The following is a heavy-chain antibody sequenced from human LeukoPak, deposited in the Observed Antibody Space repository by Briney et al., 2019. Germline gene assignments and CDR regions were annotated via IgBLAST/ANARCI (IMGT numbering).Heavy chain of an antibody. CDR2: ISYDGSNK. Sequence: GGSLRLSCAASGFTFSSYAMHWVRQAPGKGLGWVAVISYDGSNKYYADSVKGRFTISRDNSKNTLYLQMNSLRAEDTAVYFCARDYGRSRDYGMDVWGQGTTVTVSS. J-gene: IGHJ6*02. D-gene: IGHD3-10*01. V-gene: IGHV3-30-3*01. CDR1: GFTFSSYA. CDR3: ARDYGRSRDYGMDV.